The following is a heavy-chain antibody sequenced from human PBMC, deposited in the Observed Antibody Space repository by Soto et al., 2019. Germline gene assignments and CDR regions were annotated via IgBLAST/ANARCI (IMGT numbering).Heavy chain of an antibody. Sequence: SGGSISSGGYSWNWIRQPPGKGLEWIGYIYHSGSTYNSPSLKSRVTISVDRSKNQFSLKLSSVTAADTAVYYCARGLEVIAATPQWDYWGQGTLVTVSS. CDR3: ARGLEVIAATPQWDY. CDR1: GGSISSGGYS. J-gene: IGHJ4*02. D-gene: IGHD2-15*01. CDR2: IYHSGST. V-gene: IGHV4-30-2*01.